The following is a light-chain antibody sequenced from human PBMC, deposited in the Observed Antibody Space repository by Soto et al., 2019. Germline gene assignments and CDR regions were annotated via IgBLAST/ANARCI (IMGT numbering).Light chain of an antibody. J-gene: IGLJ1*01. V-gene: IGLV2-23*02. CDR2: EVT. CDR1: SSDVGSYNL. Sequence: QSVLTQPASVSGSPGQSITISCTGTSSDVGSYNLVSWYQQHPGKAPKLMIYEVTKRPSGVSNRFSGSKSGDTASLTISGLQAEDEADYYCCSYASGNSYVFGTGTKAPS. CDR3: CSYASGNSYV.